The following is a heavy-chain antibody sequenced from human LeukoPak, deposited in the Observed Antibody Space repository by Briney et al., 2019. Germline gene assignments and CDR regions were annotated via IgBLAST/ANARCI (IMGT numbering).Heavy chain of an antibody. CDR1: GYTFTSFY. V-gene: IGHV1-46*01. J-gene: IGHJ4*02. D-gene: IGHD3-10*01. Sequence: ASVKVSCKASGYTFTSFYMHWVRQAPGQGLEWMGIINPSGGSTSYAQKFQGRVTMTRDTSTSTVYTELSSLRSEDTAVYYCASTDYYGSGSYYNWAPGWGQGTLVTVSS. CDR2: INPSGGST. CDR3: ASTDYYGSGSYYNWAPG.